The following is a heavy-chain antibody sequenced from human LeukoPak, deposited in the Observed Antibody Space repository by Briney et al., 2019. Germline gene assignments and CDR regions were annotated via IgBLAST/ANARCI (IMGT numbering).Heavy chain of an antibody. Sequence: GGSLRLSCAASGFTFSSYAMHWVRQAPGKGLEGVAVISYDGSNKYYADSVKGRFTISRDNSKNTLYLQMNSLRAEDTAVYYCARDPNPYVEMATIADYWGQGTLVTVSS. V-gene: IGHV3-30-3*01. CDR1: GFTFSSYA. J-gene: IGHJ4*02. D-gene: IGHD5-24*01. CDR2: ISYDGSNK. CDR3: ARDPNPYVEMATIADY.